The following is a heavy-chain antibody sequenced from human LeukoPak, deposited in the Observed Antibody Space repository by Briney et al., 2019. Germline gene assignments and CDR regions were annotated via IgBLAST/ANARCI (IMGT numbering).Heavy chain of an antibody. CDR3: ARAGSSWFHDY. V-gene: IGHV4-61*02. CDR2: IYTSGST. J-gene: IGHJ4*02. Sequence: SQTLSLTCTVSGDSISSGSYYWSWIRQPAGKGLEWIGRIYTSGSTNYNPSLKSRVTMSVDTSKNQFSLKVTSVTAADTAVYYCARAGSSWFHDYWGQGTLVTVSS. D-gene: IGHD6-13*01. CDR1: GDSISSGSYY.